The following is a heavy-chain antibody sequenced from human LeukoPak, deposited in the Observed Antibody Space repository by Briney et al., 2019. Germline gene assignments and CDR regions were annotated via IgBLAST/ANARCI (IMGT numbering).Heavy chain of an antibody. D-gene: IGHD3-22*01. Sequence: SETLSLTCTVSGGSINSTSNYWGWIRQPPGKGLEWIGSIYYSGSTYYNPSLKSRVTISVDTSKNQFSLKLSSVTAADTAVYYCARDPHITMIVVRDWGQGALVTVSS. J-gene: IGHJ4*02. CDR2: IYYSGST. V-gene: IGHV4-39*07. CDR1: GGSINSTSNY. CDR3: ARDPHITMIVVRD.